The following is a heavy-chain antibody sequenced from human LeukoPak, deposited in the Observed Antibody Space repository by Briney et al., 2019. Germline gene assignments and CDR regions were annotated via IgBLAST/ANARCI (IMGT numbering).Heavy chain of an antibody. CDR3: VRVGFSDEGFDH. CDR1: GFTFSRYW. V-gene: IGHV3-7*01. D-gene: IGHD2-21*01. CDR2: IKPDGSLE. J-gene: IGHJ4*02. Sequence: TGGSLRLSCTGSGFTFSRYWMTWLRQAPGKGLERMANIKPDGSLENYVDSAKGRFSISRDNAKESLFLQMNSLRAEDTAVYYCVRVGFSDEGFDHWGQGTLVTVSS.